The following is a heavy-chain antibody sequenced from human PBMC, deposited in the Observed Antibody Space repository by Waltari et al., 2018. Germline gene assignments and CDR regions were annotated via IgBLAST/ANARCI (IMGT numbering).Heavy chain of an antibody. D-gene: IGHD3-22*01. CDR3: AKVLNYYDSSGYFLFDY. Sequence: EVQLVESGGGLVQPGGSLRLSCAASGFTFSSYAMSWVRQAPGKGLEWVSAISGSGGSTYYADSVKGRFTISRDNSKNTLYLQMNSLRAEDTAVYYCAKVLNYYDSSGYFLFDYWGQGTLVTVSS. J-gene: IGHJ4*02. CDR1: GFTFSSYA. V-gene: IGHV3-23*04. CDR2: ISGSGGST.